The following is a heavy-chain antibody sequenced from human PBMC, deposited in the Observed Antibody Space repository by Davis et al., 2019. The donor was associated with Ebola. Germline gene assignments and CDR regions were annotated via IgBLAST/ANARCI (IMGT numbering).Heavy chain of an antibody. CDR1: GFTFSSYA. Sequence: GESLKIPCSVSGFTFSSYAMHWVRQAPGKGLEYVSAISSNGGTTYYADSVKGRFTISRDNSKNTLYLQMSSLRAEDMAVYFCVKGYCSSTSCSRSIWFDCWGQGTLVTVSS. CDR2: ISSNGGTT. J-gene: IGHJ4*02. V-gene: IGHV3-64D*06. CDR3: VKGYCSSTSCSRSIWFDC. D-gene: IGHD2-2*01.